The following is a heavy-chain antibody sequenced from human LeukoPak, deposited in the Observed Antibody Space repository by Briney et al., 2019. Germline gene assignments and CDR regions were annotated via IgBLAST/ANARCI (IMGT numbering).Heavy chain of an antibody. CDR2: IIPIFGTA. CDR3: ARDGARGGFDY. J-gene: IGHJ4*02. Sequence: SVKVSCKASGYTFTSYDINWVRQAPGQGLEWMGGIIPIFGTANYAQKFQGRVTITTDESTSTAYMELSSLRSEDTAVYYCARDGARGGFDYWGQGTLVTVSS. CDR1: GYTFTSYD. D-gene: IGHD3-16*01. V-gene: IGHV1-69*05.